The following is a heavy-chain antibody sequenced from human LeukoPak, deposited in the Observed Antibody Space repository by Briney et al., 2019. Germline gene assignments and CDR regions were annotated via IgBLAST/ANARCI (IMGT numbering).Heavy chain of an antibody. J-gene: IGHJ4*02. V-gene: IGHV3-21*04. D-gene: IGHD5-24*01. CDR3: AKGQEMATIDYYFDY. CDR1: GFIFSSYS. CDR2: ISSSNSYI. Sequence: GGSLRLSCAVCGFIFSSYSMNWVRQAPGKGLEWVSSISSSNSYIYYSNSVKGRFTISRDNSKNTLYLQMNSLRAEDTAVYYCAKGQEMATIDYYFDYWGQGTLDSVSS.